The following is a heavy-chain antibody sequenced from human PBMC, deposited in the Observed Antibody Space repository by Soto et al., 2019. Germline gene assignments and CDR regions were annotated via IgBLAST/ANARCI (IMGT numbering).Heavy chain of an antibody. D-gene: IGHD3-3*01. CDR3: ARGQRFSDWFDP. Sequence: SETLSLTCAVSGGSISSGGYSWSWIRQPPGKGLEWIGYIYRSGSTYYNPSLKSRVTISVDRSKNQFSLRLTSVTAADTAVYYCARGQRFSDWFDPWGQGTLVTVSS. V-gene: IGHV4-30-2*01. CDR2: IYRSGST. J-gene: IGHJ5*02. CDR1: GGSISSGGYS.